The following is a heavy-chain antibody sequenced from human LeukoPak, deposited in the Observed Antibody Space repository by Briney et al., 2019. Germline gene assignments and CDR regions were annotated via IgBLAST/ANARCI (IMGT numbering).Heavy chain of an antibody. J-gene: IGHJ4*02. Sequence: SQTLSLSCTVSGGSISSGSYYWSWIRQPAGKGLEWIGRIYTSGSTNYNPSLKSRVTISADTSKNQFSLKLSSVSAADTAVYYCARGATPRSSIAARYYYCFDYWGQGTLVTVSS. CDR3: ARGATPRSSIAARYYYCFDY. CDR2: IYTSGST. D-gene: IGHD6-6*01. V-gene: IGHV4-61*02. CDR1: GGSISSGSYY.